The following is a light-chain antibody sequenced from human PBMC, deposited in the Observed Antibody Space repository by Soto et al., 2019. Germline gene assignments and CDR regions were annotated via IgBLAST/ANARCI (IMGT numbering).Light chain of an antibody. CDR1: QSVGSY. CDR2: DAS. V-gene: IGKV3-11*01. CDR3: QQRSNWPYT. Sequence: EIVLTQSPATLSLSPGERATLSCRASQSVGSYLAWYQQKLGQAPRLLIYDASNRATGIPARFSGSGSGTDFTLTISSLELEDFAVYYCQQRSNWPYTFGQGTKVEIK. J-gene: IGKJ2*01.